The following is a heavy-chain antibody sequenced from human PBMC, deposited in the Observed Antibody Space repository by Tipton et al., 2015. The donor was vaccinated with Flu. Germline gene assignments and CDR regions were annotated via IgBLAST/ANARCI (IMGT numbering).Heavy chain of an antibody. J-gene: IGHJ6*02. CDR3: ARIREGGDTSMVDSAMDV. CDR2: IYPGDSDT. Sequence: EVQLVQSGAEVKKPGESLKISCKGSGYSFTAYWIVWVRQMPGKGLEWMGTIYPGDSDTRYSPSFKGQVTISADKSITTAYVQWSSLKASDTAIYYCARIREGGDTSMVDSAMDVWGQGTTVTVSS. D-gene: IGHD5-18*01. V-gene: IGHV5-51*01. CDR1: GYSFTAYW.